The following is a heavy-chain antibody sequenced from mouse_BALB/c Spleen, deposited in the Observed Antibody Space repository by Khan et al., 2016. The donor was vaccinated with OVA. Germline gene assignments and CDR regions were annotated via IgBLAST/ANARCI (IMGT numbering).Heavy chain of an antibody. J-gene: IGHJ3*01. CDR3: TRSGYGTFAY. CDR1: GYTFTNYY. D-gene: IGHD2-1*01. V-gene: IGHV1S81*02. Sequence: QVQLQQSGAELVKPGASVRLSCKASGYTFTNYYLYWVKQRPGQGLEWIGDINPSNGGTNFNEKFKSKATLTVDKSSSTAYMQLSSLTSEDSAVYYCTRSGYGTFAYWGQGTLVTVSA. CDR2: INPSNGGT.